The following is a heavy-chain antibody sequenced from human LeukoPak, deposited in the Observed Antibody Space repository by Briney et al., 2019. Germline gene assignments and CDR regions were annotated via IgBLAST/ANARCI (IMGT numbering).Heavy chain of an antibody. CDR2: ISGSVGST. CDR1: GFTFTIYA. Sequence: GGSRRLSCAASGFTFTIYAMSWVRQAPGKGREWVSAISGSVGSTYYADSVKGRFTISRDNSKNTLYLQMNSLRAEYTAVYYCAKDRAVAGTGYYYGMDVWGKGTTVTVSS. V-gene: IGHV3-23*01. D-gene: IGHD6-19*01. J-gene: IGHJ6*04. CDR3: AKDRAVAGTGYYYGMDV.